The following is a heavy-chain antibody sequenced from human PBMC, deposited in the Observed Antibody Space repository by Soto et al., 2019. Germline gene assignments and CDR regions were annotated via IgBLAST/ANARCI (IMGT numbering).Heavy chain of an antibody. CDR1: GYSFTSYW. J-gene: IGHJ3*02. Sequence: GESLKISCKGSGYSFTSYWIGWVRQMPGKGLEWMGIIYPGDSDTRYSPSFQGQVTISADKSISTAYLQWSSLKASDTAMYYCARFNGVVAPPEHDAFDIWGQGTMVTVSS. CDR3: ARFNGVVAPPEHDAFDI. D-gene: IGHD2-15*01. CDR2: IYPGDSDT. V-gene: IGHV5-51*01.